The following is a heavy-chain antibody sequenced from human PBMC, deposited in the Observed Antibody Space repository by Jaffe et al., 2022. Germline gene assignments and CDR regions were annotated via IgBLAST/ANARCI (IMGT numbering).Heavy chain of an antibody. CDR1: GFTFSSYG. Sequence: QVQLVESGGGVVQPGGSLRLSCAASGFTFSSYGMHWVRQAPGKGLEWVAFIRYDGSNKYYADSVKGRFTISRDNSKNTLYLQMNSLRAEDTAVYYCAKGFRGGDYALSDYWGQGTLVTVSS. V-gene: IGHV3-30*02. J-gene: IGHJ4*02. CDR3: AKGFRGGDYALSDY. D-gene: IGHD4-17*01. CDR2: IRYDGSNK.